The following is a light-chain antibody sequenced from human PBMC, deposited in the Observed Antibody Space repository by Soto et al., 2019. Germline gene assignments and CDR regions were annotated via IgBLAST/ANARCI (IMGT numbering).Light chain of an antibody. CDR2: DAS. CDR1: QDISNY. J-gene: IGKJ5*01. Sequence: DIQMAQSPSSLSASVGDRVTITCQATQDISNYLNWYQQKPGKVPKLLIYDASNLETGVSSRFSGSGSGTHFTFTISSLQPEDIATYYCQQCDNLPITFGQGTRLEIK. CDR3: QQCDNLPIT. V-gene: IGKV1-33*01.